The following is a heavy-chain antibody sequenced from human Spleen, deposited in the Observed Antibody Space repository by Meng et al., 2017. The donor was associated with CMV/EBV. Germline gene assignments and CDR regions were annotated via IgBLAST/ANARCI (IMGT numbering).Heavy chain of an antibody. CDR2: IYYSGST. CDR1: GPMSRMKW. D-gene: IGHD5-18*01. J-gene: IGHJ4*02. V-gene: IGHV4-4*02. CDR3: ARWGTNTAMVIDY. Sequence: GPMSRMKWLRGDSQHPGKGRKRIGEIYYSGSTNYNPYLKSRVNRSGDKSKNQFTLKLSSVTAADTALDYGARWGTNTAMVIDYWGQGTLVTVSS.